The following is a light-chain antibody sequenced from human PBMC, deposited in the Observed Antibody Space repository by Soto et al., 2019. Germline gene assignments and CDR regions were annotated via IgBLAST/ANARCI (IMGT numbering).Light chain of an antibody. Sequence: DIQMTQSPSTLSASVGDRVTITCRASQSISNWLAWYQQKPGNAPKLLIYRASSVESGVPSRFSGSGSRTAFTLTISSLQPDDFATYYCQQDNSYSPRLTFGGGTKVETK. V-gene: IGKV1-5*03. CDR2: RAS. J-gene: IGKJ4*01. CDR1: QSISNW. CDR3: QQDNSYSPRLT.